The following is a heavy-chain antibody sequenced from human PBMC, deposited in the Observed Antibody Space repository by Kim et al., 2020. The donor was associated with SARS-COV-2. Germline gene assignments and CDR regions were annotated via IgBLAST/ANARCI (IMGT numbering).Heavy chain of an antibody. V-gene: IGHV3-15*01. CDR2: IKSKTDGGTT. CDR1: RFTFSNAW. D-gene: IGHD2-15*01. J-gene: IGHJ2*01. CDR3: TTVCCSCGNWYFDL. Sequence: GGSLRLSCAASRFTFSNAWMSWVRQAPGKGLEWVGRIKSKTDGGTTDYAAPVKGRFTISRDESKNTLYLQMNSLKTEDTAVYYCTTVCCSCGNWYFDLWGRGTLVTVSS.